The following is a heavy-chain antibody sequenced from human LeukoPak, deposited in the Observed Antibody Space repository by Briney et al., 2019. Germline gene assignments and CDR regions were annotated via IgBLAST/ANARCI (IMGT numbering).Heavy chain of an antibody. J-gene: IGHJ4*02. CDR2: ISSSSSYI. D-gene: IGHD6-19*01. Sequence: GGSLRLSCAASRFTFSSYKVNWVRQAPGKGLEWVSSISSSSSYIYYADSVKGRFTISRDNARNSLYLQMNSLRAEDTAVYYCARESGSDEFDFWGQGTLVTVSS. CDR3: ARESGSDEFDF. CDR1: RFTFSSYK. V-gene: IGHV3-21*01.